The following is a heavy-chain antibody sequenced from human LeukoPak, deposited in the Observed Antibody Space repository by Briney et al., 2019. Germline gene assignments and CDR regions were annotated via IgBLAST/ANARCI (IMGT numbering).Heavy chain of an antibody. CDR1: RFTLISYA. D-gene: IGHD5-18*01. CDR3: GKTTVGYSSGQKPAWPVDY. CDR2: INGSGGST. Sequence: TGGSLRLSCSAPRFTLISYALSWVRPGPREGLEWVSAINGSGGSTYYADSVKGRFTISRDNSQNMVYLHINSLRAEDTAVYYCGKTTVGYSSGQKPAWPVDYWGQGTLVTVSS. V-gene: IGHV3-23*01. J-gene: IGHJ4*02.